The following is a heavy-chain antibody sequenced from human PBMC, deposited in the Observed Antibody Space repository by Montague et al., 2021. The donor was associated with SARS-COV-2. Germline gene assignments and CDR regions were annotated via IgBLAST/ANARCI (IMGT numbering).Heavy chain of an antibody. J-gene: IGHJ4*02. CDR1: GGSFSGYY. CDR2: IHHSGST. CDR3: ARGARQGYGCRLGSFDY. Sequence: SETLSLTCAVYGGSFSGYYWNWIRQPPEKGLEWIGEIHHSGSTNYNPSLKSRITMSVDTSKNQFSLKLSSVTAADTAVYYCARGARQGYGCRLGSFDYWGQGPLVTVSS. D-gene: IGHD3-10*01. V-gene: IGHV4-34*01.